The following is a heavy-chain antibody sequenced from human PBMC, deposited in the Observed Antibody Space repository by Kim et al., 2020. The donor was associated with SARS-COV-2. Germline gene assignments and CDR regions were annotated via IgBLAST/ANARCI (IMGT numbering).Heavy chain of an antibody. CDR2: SRRKADGGTT. J-gene: IGHJ4*01. CDR3: MARWDQ. V-gene: IGHV3-49*03. D-gene: IGHD1-26*01. CDR1: GLTFGSYT. Sequence: GGSLRLSCSVSGLTFGSYTLSWFRQAPGKGPEWVGFSRRKADGGTTEYAASVKGRFTISRDDSKSIVYLQMNSLKTEDTAVYYCMARWDQWGHGTLVTVSS.